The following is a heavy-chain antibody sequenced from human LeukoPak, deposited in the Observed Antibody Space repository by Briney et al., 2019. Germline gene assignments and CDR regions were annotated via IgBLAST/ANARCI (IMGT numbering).Heavy chain of an antibody. J-gene: IGHJ4*02. V-gene: IGHV7-4-1*02. D-gene: IGHD3-22*01. CDR2: INTNTGNP. Sequence: ASVKVSCKASGYTFTSYYIHWVRQAPGQGLEWMGWINTNTGNPTYAQGFTGRFVFSLDTSVSTAYLQISSLKAEDTAVYYCAREGSYYYDSSGDFDYWGQGTLVTVSS. CDR1: GYTFTSYY. CDR3: AREGSYYYDSSGDFDY.